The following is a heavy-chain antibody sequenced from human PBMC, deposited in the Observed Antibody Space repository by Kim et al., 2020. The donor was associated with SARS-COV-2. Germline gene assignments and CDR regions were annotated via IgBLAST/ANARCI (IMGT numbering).Heavy chain of an antibody. D-gene: IGHD4-17*01. V-gene: IGHV3-23*01. CDR3: AKGDGDYDPSWDY. J-gene: IGHJ4*02. Sequence: YAGSVKGRFTISRDNSKNTLYLQMNSLRAEDTAVYYCAKGDGDYDPSWDYWGQGTLVTVSS.